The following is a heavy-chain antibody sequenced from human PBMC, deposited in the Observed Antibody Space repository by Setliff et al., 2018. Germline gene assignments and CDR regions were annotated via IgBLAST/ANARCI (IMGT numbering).Heavy chain of an antibody. J-gene: IGHJ4*02. CDR1: DDSISSRRNY. D-gene: IGHD1-1*01. CDR3: ARTGTYRYFDY. CDR2: IYTSWST. V-gene: IGHV4-61*09. Sequence: SETLSLTCTVSDDSISSRRNYWGWFRQPAGKELEWIGQIYTSWSTNYNPSLKSRVTISLDTSKNQFSLSLSSVTAADTAVYYCARTGTYRYFDYWGQGTLVTVSS.